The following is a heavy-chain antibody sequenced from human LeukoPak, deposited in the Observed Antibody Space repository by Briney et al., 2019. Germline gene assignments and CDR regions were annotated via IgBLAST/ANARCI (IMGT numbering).Heavy chain of an antibody. CDR3: ARSYSDYDFWRGDAFDI. CDR1: GFTFSSYS. CDR2: ISSSSSYI. Sequence: PGGSLRLSCAASGFTFSSYSMNWVRQAPGKGLEWVSSISSSSSYIYYADSVKGRFTISRDNAKNSLYLQMNSLRAEDTAVYYCARSYSDYDFWRGDAFDIWGQGTMVTVSS. D-gene: IGHD3-3*01. V-gene: IGHV3-21*01. J-gene: IGHJ3*02.